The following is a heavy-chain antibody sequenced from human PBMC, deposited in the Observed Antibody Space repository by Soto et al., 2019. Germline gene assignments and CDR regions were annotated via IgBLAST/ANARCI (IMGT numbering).Heavy chain of an antibody. CDR3: ANSPGPADLYYYYYYMDV. CDR2: ISGSGGST. V-gene: IGHV3-23*01. J-gene: IGHJ6*03. CDR1: GFTFSSYA. Sequence: GGSLRLSCAASGFTFSSYAMSWVRQAPGKGLEWVSAISGSGGSTYYADSVKGRFTISRDNSKNTLYLQMNSLRAEDTAVYYCANSPGPADLYYYYYYMDVWGKGTTVTVSS. D-gene: IGHD2-2*01.